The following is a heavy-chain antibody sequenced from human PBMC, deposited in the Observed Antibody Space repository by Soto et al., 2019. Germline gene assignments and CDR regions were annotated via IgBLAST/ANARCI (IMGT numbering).Heavy chain of an antibody. D-gene: IGHD2-2*03. V-gene: IGHV4-30-4*01. Sequence: PSETLSLTCTVSGGSISSGDYYWSWIRQPPGKGLEWIGYIYYSGSTYYNPSLKSRVTISVDTSKNQFSLKLSSVTAADTAVYYCARGMREDLDIVLVPAAYTWDYWGQGTLVTVSS. CDR3: ARGMREDLDIVLVPAAYTWDY. J-gene: IGHJ4*02. CDR2: IYYSGST. CDR1: GGSISSGDYY.